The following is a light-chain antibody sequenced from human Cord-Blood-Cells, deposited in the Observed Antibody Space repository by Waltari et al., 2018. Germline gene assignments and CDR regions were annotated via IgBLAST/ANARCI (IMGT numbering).Light chain of an antibody. V-gene: IGLV2-14*01. Sequence: QSALTQPASVSGSPGQSITISCTGTSSDVGGYNYVSWYQQHPGTAPKLMIYDVRKRPSGVSNRFSGSKSGNTASLTISGLQAEDEADYYCSSYTSSSTFYVVFGGGTKLTVL. CDR1: SSDVGGYNY. CDR3: SSYTSSSTFYVV. J-gene: IGLJ2*01. CDR2: DVR.